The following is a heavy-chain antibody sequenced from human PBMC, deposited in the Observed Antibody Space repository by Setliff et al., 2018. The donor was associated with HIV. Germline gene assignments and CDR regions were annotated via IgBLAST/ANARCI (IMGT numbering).Heavy chain of an antibody. V-gene: IGHV3-21*01. J-gene: IGHJ4*02. D-gene: IGHD6-19*01. CDR3: AREDSSGWYYFDY. Sequence: LRLSCAASGFTFSSYSMNWVRQAPGKGLEWVSSISSSSSYIYYADSVKGRFTISRDNAKNSLYLQMNSLRAEDTAVYYCAREDSSGWYYFDYWGQGTPVTVSS. CDR2: ISSSSSYI. CDR1: GFTFSSYS.